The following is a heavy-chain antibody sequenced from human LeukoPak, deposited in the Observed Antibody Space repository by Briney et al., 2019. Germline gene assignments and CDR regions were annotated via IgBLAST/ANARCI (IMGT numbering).Heavy chain of an antibody. CDR1: GYTFTGYY. J-gene: IGHJ4*02. Sequence: ASEKVSCKASGYTFTGYYMHWVRQAPGQGLEWMGWINPNSGGTNYAQKFQGRVTMTRDTSISTAYMELSRLRSDDTAVYYCARADYGDNNFDYWGQGTLVTVSS. CDR3: ARADYGDNNFDY. CDR2: INPNSGGT. V-gene: IGHV1-2*02. D-gene: IGHD4-23*01.